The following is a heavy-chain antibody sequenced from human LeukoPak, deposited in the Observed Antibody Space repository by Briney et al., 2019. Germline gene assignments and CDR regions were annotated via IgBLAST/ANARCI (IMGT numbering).Heavy chain of an antibody. V-gene: IGHV3-33*01. Sequence: GGSLRLSCAASGFTFSSYGMHWVRQAPGKGLEWVAVIWYDGSNKYYADSVKGRFTISRDNSKNTLYLQMNSLRAEDTAVYYCARDRYYDYVWGSHPFDPWGQGTLITASS. CDR1: GFTFSSYG. D-gene: IGHD3-16*01. CDR2: IWYDGSNK. J-gene: IGHJ5*02. CDR3: ARDRYYDYVWGSHPFDP.